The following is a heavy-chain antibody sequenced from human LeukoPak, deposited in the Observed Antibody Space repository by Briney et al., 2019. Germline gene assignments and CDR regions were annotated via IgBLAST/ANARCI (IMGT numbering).Heavy chain of an antibody. CDR2: IYYSGST. CDR1: GDSISSGDYY. J-gene: IGHJ2*01. D-gene: IGHD2-8*01. V-gene: IGHV4-39*07. CDR3: ARGPRGTIAWYFDL. Sequence: SQTLSLTCTVSGDSISSGDYYWSWIRQPAGKGLEWIGSIYYSGSTYYNPSLKSRVTISVDTSKNQFSLKLSSVTAADTAVYYCARGPRGTIAWYFDLWGRGTLVTVSS.